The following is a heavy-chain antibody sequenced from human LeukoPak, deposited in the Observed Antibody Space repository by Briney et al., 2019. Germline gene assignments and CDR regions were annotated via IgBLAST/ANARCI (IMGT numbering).Heavy chain of an antibody. CDR1: GFTFSDYY. D-gene: IGHD6-13*01. Sequence: GGSLRLSCAVSGFTFSDYYMSWIRQAPGKGLEWVSYVSSGGSTISHADSVKGRFTISRDNAENPLYLQMNSLRAEDTAVYYCARRAAGGRCFGYWGQGTLVTVSS. J-gene: IGHJ4*02. CDR3: ARRAAGGRCFGY. CDR2: VSSGGSTI. V-gene: IGHV3-11*01.